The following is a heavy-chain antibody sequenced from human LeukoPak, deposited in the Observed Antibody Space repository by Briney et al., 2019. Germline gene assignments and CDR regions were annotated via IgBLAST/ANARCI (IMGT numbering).Heavy chain of an antibody. CDR2: ISTNNGDT. Sequence: ASVKVSCKASGYTFTSNGISWVRQAPGQGLEWMGWISTNNGDTKYGKKFQGRVIMTTDTSTSTTYMEVRSLRSDDTAVYYCARDDDYNPLVHWGQGALVTVSS. CDR1: GYTFTSNG. J-gene: IGHJ4*02. D-gene: IGHD4/OR15-4a*01. V-gene: IGHV1-18*01. CDR3: ARDDDYNPLVH.